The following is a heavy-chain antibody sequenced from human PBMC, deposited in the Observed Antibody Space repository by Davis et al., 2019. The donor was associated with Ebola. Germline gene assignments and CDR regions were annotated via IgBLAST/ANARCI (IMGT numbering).Heavy chain of an antibody. J-gene: IGHJ2*01. V-gene: IGHV1-69*04. CDR1: GCTFSSYA. CDR3: ARDRGYYYDSSGYYRSYWYFDL. Sequence: SVKVSCKASGCTFSSYAISWVRQAPGQGLEWMGRIIPILDIANYAQKFQGRVTITADKSTSTAYMELSSLRSEDTAVYYCARDRGYYYDSSGYYRSYWYFDLWGRGTLVTVSS. CDR2: IIPILDIA. D-gene: IGHD3-22*01.